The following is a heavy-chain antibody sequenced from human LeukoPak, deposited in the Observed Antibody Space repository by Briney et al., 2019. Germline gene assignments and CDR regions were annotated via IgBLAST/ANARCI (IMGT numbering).Heavy chain of an antibody. CDR3: ARCSGSYFYPGGYFDY. CDR2: ISSSSSYI. CDR1: GFTFSSYS. V-gene: IGHV3-21*04. J-gene: IGHJ4*02. D-gene: IGHD1-26*01. Sequence: GGSLRLSCAASGFTFSSYSMNWVRQAPGKGLEWVSSISSSSSYIYYADSVKGRFTISRDNAKNSLYLQMNSLRAEDTAVYYCARCSGSYFYPGGYFDYWGQGTLVTVSS.